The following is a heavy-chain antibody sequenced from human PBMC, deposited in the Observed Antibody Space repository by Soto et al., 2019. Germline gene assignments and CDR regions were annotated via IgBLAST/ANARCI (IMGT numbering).Heavy chain of an antibody. CDR3: ARDKDYYYYMDV. Sequence: ASVKVSCKASGYTFTSYGISCVRQAPGQGLEWMGWISAYNGNTNYAQKLQGRVTMTTDTSTSTAYMELRSLRSDDTAVYYCARDKDYYYYMDVWGKGTTVTVSS. CDR2: ISAYNGNT. V-gene: IGHV1-18*01. J-gene: IGHJ6*03. CDR1: GYTFTSYG.